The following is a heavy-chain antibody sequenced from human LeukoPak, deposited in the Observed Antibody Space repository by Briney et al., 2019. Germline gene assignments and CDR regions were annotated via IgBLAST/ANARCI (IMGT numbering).Heavy chain of an antibody. CDR1: EFTFSFYW. Sequence: GGSLRLSCAASEFTFSFYWMTWVRQAPGKGLEWVANINQDGSEKYYVDSVKGRFTISRDNAKNSLYLQMNSLRAEDTAVYYCARRAGYYASGSYIDYWGQGTLVAVSS. CDR3: ARRAGYYASGSYIDY. D-gene: IGHD3-10*01. V-gene: IGHV3-7*05. J-gene: IGHJ4*02. CDR2: INQDGSEK.